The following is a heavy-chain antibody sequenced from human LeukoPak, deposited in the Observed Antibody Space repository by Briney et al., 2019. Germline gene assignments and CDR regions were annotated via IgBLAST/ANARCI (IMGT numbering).Heavy chain of an antibody. D-gene: IGHD1-26*01. J-gene: IGHJ3*02. CDR3: ARGAVGSTPHVAFDI. CDR2: IHISGST. CDR1: GYSISSGYY. Sequence: SETLSLTCAVSGYSISSGYYWGWIRQSAGKGLELIGRIHISGSTNSNPSLKSRVTMSVDTSKNQFSLRLSSVTAADTAVYYCARGAVGSTPHVAFDIWGQGAMVIVSS. V-gene: IGHV4-38-2*01.